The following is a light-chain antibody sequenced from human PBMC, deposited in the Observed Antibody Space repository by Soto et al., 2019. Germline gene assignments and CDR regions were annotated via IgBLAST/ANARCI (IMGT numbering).Light chain of an antibody. CDR1: QSVSSSY. J-gene: IGKJ1*01. CDR3: QQYGSSPT. Sequence: EIVLTQSPGTLSLSPGERATLSCRASQSVSSSYLAWYQQKPGQAPRLLIYGASSTATGIPDRFGGSGSGTDFTLTISRLETEAFAVYDCQQYGSSPTFGQGTKVEIK. V-gene: IGKV3-20*01. CDR2: GAS.